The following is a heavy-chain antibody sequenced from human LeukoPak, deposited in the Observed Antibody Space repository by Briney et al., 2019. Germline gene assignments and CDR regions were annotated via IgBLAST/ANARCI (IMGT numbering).Heavy chain of an antibody. CDR3: ARGGSGYDLDAFDI. CDR2: INWNGGST. Sequence: GGSLRLSCAASGFTFDDYGMSWVRQVPGKGLEWVSGINWNGGSTGYADSVKGRFTISRDNAKNSLYLQMNSLRAEDTAFYYCARGGSGYDLDAFDIWGQGTTVTVSS. J-gene: IGHJ3*02. V-gene: IGHV3-20*04. D-gene: IGHD5-12*01. CDR1: GFTFDDYG.